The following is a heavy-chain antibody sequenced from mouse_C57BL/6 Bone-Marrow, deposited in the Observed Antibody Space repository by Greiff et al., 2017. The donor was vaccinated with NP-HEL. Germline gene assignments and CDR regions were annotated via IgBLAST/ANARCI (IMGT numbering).Heavy chain of an antibody. V-gene: IGHV5-4*03. CDR3: ARGEVIYYYGDWYFDV. D-gene: IGHD1-1*01. CDR1: GFTFSSYA. CDR2: ISDGGSYT. J-gene: IGHJ1*03. Sequence: EVKLMESGGGLVKPGGSLKLSCAASGFTFSSYAMSWVRQTPEKRLEWVATISDGGSYTYYPDNVKGRFTISRDNAKNNLYLQKGHLTSEDTAMYYCARGEVIYYYGDWYFDVWGTGTTVTVSS.